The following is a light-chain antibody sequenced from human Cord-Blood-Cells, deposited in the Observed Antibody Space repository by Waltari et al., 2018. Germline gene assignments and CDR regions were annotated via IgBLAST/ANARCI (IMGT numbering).Light chain of an antibody. CDR1: QSLSSY. J-gene: IGKJ2*01. CDR2: AAS. CDR3: QQSYSTPYT. V-gene: IGKV1-39*01. Sequence: DIKMTQSPSSLSASVVDRVTITCRASQSLSSYLNWYQQKPGKAPKLLIYAASSLQSGVPSRFSGSGSGTDFTLTISSLQPEDFATYYCQQSYSTPYTFGQGTKLEIK.